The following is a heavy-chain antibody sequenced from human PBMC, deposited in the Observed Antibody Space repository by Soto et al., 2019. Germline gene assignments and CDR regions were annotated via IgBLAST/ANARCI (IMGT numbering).Heavy chain of an antibody. CDR3: ARSLDYGDLTTYYYYGMDV. CDR2: IYHSGST. D-gene: IGHD4-17*01. Sequence: PSETLSLTCAVSGGSISSGGYSWSWIRQPPGKGLEWIGYIYHSGSTYYNPSLKSRVTISVDRSRNQFSLKLSSVTAADTAVYYCARSLDYGDLTTYYYYGMDVWGQGTTVTVSS. CDR1: GGSISSGGYS. J-gene: IGHJ6*02. V-gene: IGHV4-30-2*01.